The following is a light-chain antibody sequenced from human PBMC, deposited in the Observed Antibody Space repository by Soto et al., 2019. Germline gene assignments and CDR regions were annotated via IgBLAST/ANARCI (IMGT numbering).Light chain of an antibody. CDR3: SSYTSSSTFDV. CDR1: SSDVGSYNR. CDR2: EVS. V-gene: IGLV2-18*02. Sequence: QSALTQPPSVSGSPGQSVTISCTGTSSDVGSYNRVSWYQQPPGTAPKLMIYEVSNWPSGVPDRFSGSKSGNTASLTISGLQAEDEADYYCSSYTSSSTFDVFGTGTKLTVL. J-gene: IGLJ1*01.